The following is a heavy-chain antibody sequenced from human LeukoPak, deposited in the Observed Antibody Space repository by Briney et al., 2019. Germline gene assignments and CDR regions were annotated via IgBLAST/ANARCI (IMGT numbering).Heavy chain of an antibody. V-gene: IGHV5-51*01. J-gene: IGHJ4*02. CDR1: GYSFTSYW. CDR2: IYPGDSDT. D-gene: IGHD3-9*01. Sequence: GESLKISCKGSGYSFTSYWIGWVRQMPGKGLEWMGIIYPGDSDTRYSPSFQGQVTISADKSISTAYLQWSSLKASDTAMYYCARLDYDILTGYYMADYWGQGTLVTVSS. CDR3: ARLDYDILTGYYMADY.